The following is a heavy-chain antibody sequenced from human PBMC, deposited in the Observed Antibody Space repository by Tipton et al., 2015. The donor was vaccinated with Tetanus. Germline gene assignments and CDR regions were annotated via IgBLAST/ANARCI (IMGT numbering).Heavy chain of an antibody. CDR3: ASPGGGVGDTFGPTGN. D-gene: IGHD4-17*01. CDR2: ISTSGSTT. J-gene: IGHJ4*02. Sequence: SLRLSCAASGFSFSSYEMNWVRQAPGKGLEWVSYISTSGSTTNYADSVKGRFIISRDNANNSLYLQMNSLRVEDTAVYYCASPGGGVGDTFGPTGNWGRGTLVTVSS. V-gene: IGHV3-48*03. CDR1: GFSFSSYE.